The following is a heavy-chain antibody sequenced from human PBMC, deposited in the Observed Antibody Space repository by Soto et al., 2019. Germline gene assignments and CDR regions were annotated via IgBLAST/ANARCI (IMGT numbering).Heavy chain of an antibody. D-gene: IGHD1-26*01. V-gene: IGHV1-69*13. CDR2: IIPIFGTA. Sequence: SVKVSCKASGGTFSSYAISWVRQAPGQGLEWMGGIIPIFGTANYAQKFQGRVTITADESTSTAYMELSSLRSEDTAVYYCASRGAYSWTYYDWFDPWGQGTLVPVSS. CDR1: GGTFSSYA. J-gene: IGHJ5*02. CDR3: ASRGAYSWTYYDWFDP.